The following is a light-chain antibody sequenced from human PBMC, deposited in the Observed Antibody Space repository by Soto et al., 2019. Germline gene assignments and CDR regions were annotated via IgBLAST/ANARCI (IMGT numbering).Light chain of an antibody. CDR3: QTWGTGIRA. CDR2: LNSDGSH. V-gene: IGLV4-69*01. CDR1: SGHSSNA. J-gene: IGLJ2*01. Sequence: QAVLTQSPSASASLGASVKLTCTLSSGHSSNAIAWHQQQPQKGPRFLMKLNSDGSHSKGDGIPDRFSGSSSGAERDLTISSLQSEDEADYYCQTWGTGIRAFGGGTKLTGL.